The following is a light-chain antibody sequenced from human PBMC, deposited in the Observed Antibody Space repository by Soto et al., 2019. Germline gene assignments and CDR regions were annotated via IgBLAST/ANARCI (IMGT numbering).Light chain of an antibody. V-gene: IGKV3-20*01. CDR2: GAS. CDR1: QSVSSNY. CDR3: QPYGSSPLT. J-gene: IGKJ1*01. Sequence: EIVLTQSPGTLSLSPGERATLSCRASQSVSSNYLAWYQQKPGQAPRLLIYGASSRAAGTPDRFSGSGSGTDFTLTISRLETEDFAVYYCQPYGSSPLTFGQGTKVDIK.